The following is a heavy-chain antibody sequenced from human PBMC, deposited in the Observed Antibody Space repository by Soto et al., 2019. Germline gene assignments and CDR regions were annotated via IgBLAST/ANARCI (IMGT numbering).Heavy chain of an antibody. CDR2: ISSSGSTM. V-gene: IGHV3-11*01. CDR1: GFIFSDYY. Sequence: QVQLVESGGGLVKPGGSLRLSCAASGFIFSDYYMSWIRQAPGKGLEWVSYISSSGSTMYYADSVKGRFTISRDNAKNSLNLQMNSLSAEDTAVYYCARSYYYYYGMDVWGQGTTVTVSS. J-gene: IGHJ6*02. CDR3: ARSYYYYYGMDV.